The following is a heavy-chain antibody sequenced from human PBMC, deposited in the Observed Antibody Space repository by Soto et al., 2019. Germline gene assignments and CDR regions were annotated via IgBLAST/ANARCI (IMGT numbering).Heavy chain of an antibody. J-gene: IGHJ6*02. D-gene: IGHD3-22*01. Sequence: PGGSLRLSCAASGFTVSSNYMSWVRQAPGKGLEWVSVIYSGGSTYYADSVKGRFTISRDNSKNTLYLQMSSLRAEDTAVYYCARDLKYDSSGYYYYYYYGMDVWGQGTTVTVYS. V-gene: IGHV3-53*01. CDR3: ARDLKYDSSGYYYYYYYGMDV. CDR2: IYSGGST. CDR1: GFTVSSNY.